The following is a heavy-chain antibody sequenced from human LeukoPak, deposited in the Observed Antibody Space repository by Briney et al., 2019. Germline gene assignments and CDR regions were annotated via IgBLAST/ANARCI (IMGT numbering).Heavy chain of an antibody. J-gene: IGHJ6*04. V-gene: IGHV3-43D*04. CDR2: ISWDGGST. Sequence: PGGPLSLPCAASGFPYDEYAKHCPRHAPGKGVEWVSLISWDGGSTYYADSVKGRFTISRDNSKNSLYLQMNSLRAEDTALYYCAKGGYGMDVWGKGTTVTVSS. CDR3: AKGGYGMDV. D-gene: IGHD3-16*01. CDR1: GFPYDEYA.